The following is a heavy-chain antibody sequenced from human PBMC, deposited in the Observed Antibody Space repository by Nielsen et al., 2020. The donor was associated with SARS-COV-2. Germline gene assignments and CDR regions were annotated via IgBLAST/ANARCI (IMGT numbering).Heavy chain of an antibody. J-gene: IGHJ4*02. D-gene: IGHD2-15*01. Sequence: ASVKVSCKVSGYALSELSMHWVRQAPGQGLEWMGWISAYNGSTNYAQKLQGRVTMTTDTSTSTAYMELRSLRSDDTAVYYCARAGPGYCSGGSCYPLYWGQGTLVTVSS. CDR2: ISAYNGST. CDR3: ARAGPGYCSGGSCYPLY. CDR1: GYALSELS. V-gene: IGHV1-18*01.